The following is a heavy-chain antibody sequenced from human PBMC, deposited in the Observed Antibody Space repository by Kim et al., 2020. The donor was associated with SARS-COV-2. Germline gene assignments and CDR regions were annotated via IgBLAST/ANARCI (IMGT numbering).Heavy chain of an antibody. CDR3: ARGRGPDVLLWFGELPFDY. D-gene: IGHD3-10*01. Sequence: SETLSLTCAVYGGSFSGYYWSWIRQPPGKGLEWIGEINHSGSTNYNPSLKSRVTISVDTSKNQFSLKLSSVTAADTAVYYCARGRGPDVLLWFGELPFDYWGQGTLVTVSS. CDR1: GGSFSGYY. V-gene: IGHV4-34*01. CDR2: INHSGST. J-gene: IGHJ4*02.